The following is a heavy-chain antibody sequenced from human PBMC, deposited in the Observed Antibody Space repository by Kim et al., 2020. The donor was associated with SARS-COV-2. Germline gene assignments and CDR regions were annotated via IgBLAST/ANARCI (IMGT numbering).Heavy chain of an antibody. Sequence: GGSLRLSCAASGFTFSDFYMSWIRQAPGKGLEWVSYITSSSSYTNYAASVKGRFTISRDNAKKSLYLQMNSLRAEDTAVYYCARVGRSTVTTYYFDYWGQGTLVTVSS. J-gene: IGHJ4*02. CDR2: ITSSSSYT. D-gene: IGHD4-17*01. V-gene: IGHV3-11*05. CDR3: ARVGRSTVTTYYFDY. CDR1: GFTFSDFY.